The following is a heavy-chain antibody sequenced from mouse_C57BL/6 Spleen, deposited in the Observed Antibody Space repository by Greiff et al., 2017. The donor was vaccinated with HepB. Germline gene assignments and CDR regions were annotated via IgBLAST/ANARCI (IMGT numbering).Heavy chain of an antibody. V-gene: IGHV1-80*01. CDR2: IYPGDGDT. CDR1: GYAFSSYW. J-gene: IGHJ1*03. D-gene: IGHD1-1*01. Sequence: QVQLKESGAELVKPGASVKISCKASGYAFSSYWMNWVKQRPGKGLEWIGQIYPGDGDTNYNGKFKGKATLTADKSSSTAYMQLSSLTSEDSAVYFCARSLITTGLYWYFDVWGTGTTVTVSS. CDR3: ARSLITTGLYWYFDV.